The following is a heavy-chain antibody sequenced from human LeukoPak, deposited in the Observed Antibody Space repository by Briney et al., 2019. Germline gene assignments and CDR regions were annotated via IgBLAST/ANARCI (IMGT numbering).Heavy chain of an antibody. D-gene: IGHD1-26*01. V-gene: IGHV4-4*07. J-gene: IGHJ4*02. Sequence: PSETLSLTCTVSGGSISSYYWSWIRQPAGKGLEWIGRIYTSGSTYYNPSLKSRVTISVDRSKNQFSLKLSSVTAADTAVYYCARDRVGAVHDSSYFDYWGQGTLVTVSS. CDR3: ARDRVGAVHDSSYFDY. CDR1: GGSISSYY. CDR2: IYTSGST.